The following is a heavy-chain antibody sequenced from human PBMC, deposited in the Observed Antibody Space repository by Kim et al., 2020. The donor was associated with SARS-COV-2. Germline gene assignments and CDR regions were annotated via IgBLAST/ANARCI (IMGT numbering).Heavy chain of an antibody. Sequence: TKYSQKYQGRVTITRDTSESTAYMELSSLGSEDTAVYYCARLYYYDSIPDYWGQGTLVTVAS. D-gene: IGHD3-22*01. CDR2: T. CDR3: ARLYYYDSIPDY. J-gene: IGHJ4*02. V-gene: IGHV1-3*01.